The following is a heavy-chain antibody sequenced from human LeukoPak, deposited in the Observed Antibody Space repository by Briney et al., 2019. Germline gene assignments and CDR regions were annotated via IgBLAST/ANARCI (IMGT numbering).Heavy chain of an antibody. CDR1: GGTFSSYA. CDR3: ASGNTSPYYFDY. J-gene: IGHJ4*02. V-gene: IGHV1-69*01. D-gene: IGHD2-2*01. Sequence: SVKVSCKASGGTFSSYAISWVRQAPGQGLEWMGGIIPIFGTANYAQKFQGRVTITADESTSTAYMELSSLRSEDTAVYYCASGNTSPYYFDYWGQGALVTVSS. CDR2: IIPIFGTA.